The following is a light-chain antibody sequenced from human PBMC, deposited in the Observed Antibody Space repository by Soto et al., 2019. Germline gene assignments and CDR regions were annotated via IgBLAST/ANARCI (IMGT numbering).Light chain of an antibody. CDR1: SSNIGNNY. CDR3: GTWDSSLSAVV. J-gene: IGLJ2*01. V-gene: IGLV1-51*01. CDR2: DNN. Sequence: QSVLTQPPSVSAAPGQKVTISCSGSSSNIGNNYVSWYQQLPGTAPKLLIYDNNRRPSGIPDRFSGSKSGTSATLGITGLQTGDEADYYCGTWDSSLSAVVFAGGTKLTVL.